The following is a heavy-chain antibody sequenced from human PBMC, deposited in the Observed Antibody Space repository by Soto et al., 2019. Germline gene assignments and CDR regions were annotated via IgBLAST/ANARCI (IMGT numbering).Heavy chain of an antibody. J-gene: IGHJ4*02. Sequence: HVQLQESGPGLVKPSETLSLTCAVSGGYISSGGYFWSWIRQHPGKGLEWIGFIYYSGRTYYNPSLKSRMTISVDTSKNQISLNVSSVTAADTAMYYCARAPNSSPTPSPLKNYYFDYWGQGTLVTVSS. CDR1: GGYISSGGYF. D-gene: IGHD6-13*01. CDR2: IYYSGRT. V-gene: IGHV4-31*11. CDR3: ARAPNSSPTPSPLKNYYFDY.